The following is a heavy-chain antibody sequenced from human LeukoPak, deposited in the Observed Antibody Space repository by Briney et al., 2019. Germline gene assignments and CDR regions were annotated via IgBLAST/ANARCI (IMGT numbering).Heavy chain of an antibody. Sequence: GGPLRLSCAASGFTFSSYAMSWVRQAPGKGLKWVSAISGSGGSTYYADSVKGRFTISRDNSKNTLYLQMNSLRAEDTAVYYCAKTPDFWSGYPRAGMDVWGQGTTVTVSS. CDR1: GFTFSSYA. V-gene: IGHV3-23*01. CDR2: ISGSGGST. J-gene: IGHJ6*02. CDR3: AKTPDFWSGYPRAGMDV. D-gene: IGHD3-3*01.